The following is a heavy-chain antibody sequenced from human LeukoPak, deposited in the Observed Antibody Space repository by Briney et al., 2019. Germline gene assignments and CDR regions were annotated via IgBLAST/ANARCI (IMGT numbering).Heavy chain of an antibody. J-gene: IGHJ6*03. CDR3: ARDGGYYDSSGDPYYYYYYMDV. D-gene: IGHD3-22*01. V-gene: IGHV1-2*02. CDR1: GYTFTGYY. Sequence: ASVKVSCKASGYTFTGYYIHWVRQAPGQGLEWMGWVNPNSGGTNYAQKFQGRVTMTRDTSISTAYMELSRLRSDDTAVYYCARDGGYYDSSGDPYYYYYYMDVWGKGTTVTVSS. CDR2: VNPNSGGT.